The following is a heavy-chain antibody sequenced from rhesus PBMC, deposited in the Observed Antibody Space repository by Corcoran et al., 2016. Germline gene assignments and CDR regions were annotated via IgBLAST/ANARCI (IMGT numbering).Heavy chain of an antibody. J-gene: IGHJ4*01. CDR3: ARVVTWNAKD. Sequence: QVQLQESGPGLVKPSETLSLTCAVPGYSLSSGYYWGCIRRPPGKGLEWIGGIYGSGGSNYLNPSLKSRVTLSVDTSKNQFSLKLSSVTAADTAVYYCARVVTWNAKDWGQGVLVTVSS. CDR1: GYSLSSGYY. CDR2: IYGSGGSN. D-gene: IGHD1-38*01. V-gene: IGHV4S14*01.